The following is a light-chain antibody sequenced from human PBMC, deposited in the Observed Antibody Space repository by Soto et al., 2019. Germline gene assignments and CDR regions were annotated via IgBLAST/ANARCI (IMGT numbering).Light chain of an antibody. CDR3: QQYNNVNPWK. CDR1: QSVSSN. J-gene: IGKJ1*01. CDR2: GAS. Sequence: ESLMTPSRDPLSVSPGEIATLSCRPSQSVSSNLAWYQQKPGQAPRLLIYGASTRATGIQARFSGSGSGTEFTLTISSLQSEDFAVYYCQQYNNVNPWKFGQGTKVEI. V-gene: IGKV3-15*01.